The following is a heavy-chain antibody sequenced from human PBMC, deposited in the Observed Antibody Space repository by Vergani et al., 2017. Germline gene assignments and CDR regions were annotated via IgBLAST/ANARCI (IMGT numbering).Heavy chain of an antibody. CDR2: IYYSGST. D-gene: IGHD3-16*01. V-gene: IGHV4-31*11. Sequence: QLQLQESGSGLVKPSQTLSLTCAVSGGSISSGGYYWSWIRQHPGKGLEWIGYIYYSGSTYYNPSLKSRVTISVDTSKNQFSLKLSSVTAADTAVYYCARSKGGNFDYWGQGTLVTVSS. CDR3: ARSKGGNFDY. CDR1: GGSISSGGYY. J-gene: IGHJ4*02.